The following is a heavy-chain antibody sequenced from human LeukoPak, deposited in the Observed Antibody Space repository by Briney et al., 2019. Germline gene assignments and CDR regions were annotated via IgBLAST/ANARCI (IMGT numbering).Heavy chain of an antibody. CDR3: ARDGDGYNHSFDY. CDR1: GGSISSSSYY. D-gene: IGHD5-24*01. V-gene: IGHV4-39*07. Sequence: SETLSLTCTVSGGSISSSSYYWGWIRQPPGKGLEWIGSIYHSGSTYYNPSLKSRVTIAVETSKNQFSLKLSSVTAADTAVYYCARDGDGYNHSFDYWGQGTLVTVSS. CDR2: IYHSGST. J-gene: IGHJ4*02.